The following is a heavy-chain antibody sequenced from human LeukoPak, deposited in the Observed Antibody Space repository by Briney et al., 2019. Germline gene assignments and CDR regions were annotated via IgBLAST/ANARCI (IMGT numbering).Heavy chain of an antibody. Sequence: GGSLRLSCAASGFTFDDYGMSWVRQAPGKGLEWVSGINWNGGSTGYADSVKGRFTISRDNAKNSLYLQMNSLRAEDTALYHCAGFYDSSVGAFDIWGQGTMVTVSS. CDR1: GFTFDDYG. V-gene: IGHV3-20*01. J-gene: IGHJ3*02. CDR2: INWNGGST. CDR3: AGFYDSSVGAFDI. D-gene: IGHD3-22*01.